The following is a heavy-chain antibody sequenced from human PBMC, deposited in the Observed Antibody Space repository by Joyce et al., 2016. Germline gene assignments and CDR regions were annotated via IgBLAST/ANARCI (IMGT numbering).Heavy chain of an antibody. V-gene: IGHV4-34*01. CDR3: ARSQWLAPLMY. J-gene: IGHJ4*02. D-gene: IGHD6-19*01. Sequence: QVQLQQWGAGLLKPSETLSLRCAVSGGPFRGFFWTWVRQPPGKGLEWIGDINNSGVTNYNPSLKTRVTCSVDTSKNQFALKLTSLSAADTAVYYCARSQWLAPLMYWGQGTPVTVSS. CDR2: INNSGVT. CDR1: GGPFRGFF.